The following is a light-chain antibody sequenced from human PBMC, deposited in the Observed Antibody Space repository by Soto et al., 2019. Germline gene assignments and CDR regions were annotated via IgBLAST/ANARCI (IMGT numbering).Light chain of an antibody. CDR3: QQSYTSPTT. CDR1: QSIGKH. CDR2: GAS. V-gene: IGKV1-39*01. J-gene: IGKJ5*01. Sequence: DIQMTQSPSVLSASVGDRVTITCRARQSIGKHLNWYQQKPGIATKFLIYGASTLQSGVPSRFTRRGSGTDFTLTVNSLQAEDVANYYCQQSYTSPTTFDQGTRLEI.